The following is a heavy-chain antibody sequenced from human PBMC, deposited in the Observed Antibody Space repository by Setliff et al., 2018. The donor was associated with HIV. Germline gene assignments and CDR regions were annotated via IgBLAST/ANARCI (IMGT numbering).Heavy chain of an antibody. D-gene: IGHD3-3*01. CDR2: VYSTGST. Sequence: SETLSLTCTVSGDSINNYYWSWIRQPPGKGLEWIGYVYSTGSTNSKSSLKSRVAISVDTSKNLFSLKLTSVTPADTAVYYCARGIESFWSGYVRWGQGTLVTVSS. J-gene: IGHJ4*02. CDR3: ARGIESFWSGYVR. V-gene: IGHV4-59*01. CDR1: GDSINNYY.